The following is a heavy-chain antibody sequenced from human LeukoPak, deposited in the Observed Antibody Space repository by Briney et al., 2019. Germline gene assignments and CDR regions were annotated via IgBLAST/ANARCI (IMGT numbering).Heavy chain of an antibody. J-gene: IGHJ4*02. CDR1: GFTFSSYW. CDR2: INSDGSST. Sequence: GGPLRLSCAASGFTFSSYWMHWVRQAPGKGLVWVSRINSDGSSTSYADSVKGRFTISRDNAKNTLYLQMNSLRAEDTAVYYCAREVGETYYYDSSGYYYDYWGQGTLVTVSS. V-gene: IGHV3-74*01. D-gene: IGHD3-22*01. CDR3: AREVGETYYYDSSGYYYDY.